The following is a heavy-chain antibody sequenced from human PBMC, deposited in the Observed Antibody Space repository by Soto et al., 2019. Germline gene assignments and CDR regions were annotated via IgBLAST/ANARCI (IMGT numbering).Heavy chain of an antibody. V-gene: IGHV3-21*01. CDR3: ARDAGSLVGKDYFDY. J-gene: IGHJ4*02. Sequence: EVQLVESGGGLVKPGGSLRLSCAASGFTFSSYSMNWVRQAPGKGLEWVSSISSSSSYIYYADSVKGRFTISRDNAKNSLYLEMNSLRAEDTAVYYCARDAGSLVGKDYFDYWGQGTLVTVSS. CDR1: GFTFSSYS. D-gene: IGHD1-26*01. CDR2: ISSSSSYI.